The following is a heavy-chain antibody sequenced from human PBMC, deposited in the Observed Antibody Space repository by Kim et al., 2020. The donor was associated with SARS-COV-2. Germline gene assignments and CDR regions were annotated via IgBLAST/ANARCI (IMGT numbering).Heavy chain of an antibody. D-gene: IGHD4-17*01. V-gene: IGHV3-21*01. Sequence: GGSLRLSCAASGFTFSSYSMNWVRQAPGKGLEWVSSISSSSSYIYYADSVKGRFTISRDNAKNSLYLQMNSLRAEDTAVYYCARDGGYGDYVVYFQHWGQGTLVTVSS. CDR2: ISSSSSYI. CDR1: GFTFSSYS. J-gene: IGHJ1*01. CDR3: ARDGGYGDYVVYFQH.